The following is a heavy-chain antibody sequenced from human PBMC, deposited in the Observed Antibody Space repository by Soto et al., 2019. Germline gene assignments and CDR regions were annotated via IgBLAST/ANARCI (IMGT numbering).Heavy chain of an antibody. D-gene: IGHD3-9*01. CDR3: VMYFDFLTGYGPMDY. CDR1: GYTFTSYG. Sequence: GDSVKVSCKAYGYTFTSYGISWVRQDPGQGLEWMGWISAYNGNTNYEQKLQGRVTMTTDTSKSTAYMALLFLRFDYTAVYYCVMYFDFLTGYGPMDYWGQGTLVTVSS. CDR2: ISAYNGNT. V-gene: IGHV1-18*01. J-gene: IGHJ4*02.